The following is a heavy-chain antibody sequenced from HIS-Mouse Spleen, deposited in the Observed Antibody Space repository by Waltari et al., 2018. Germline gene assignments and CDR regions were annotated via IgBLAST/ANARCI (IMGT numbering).Heavy chain of an antibody. CDR2: IYYRGST. Sequence: QLQLQESGPGLVKPSETLSLTCTVSGGSIRSSSYYWGWIPQPQRKGLEWIGSIYYRGSTYYNPSIKSRVTISVDTSKNQFSLKLSSVTGADTAVYYCAREIRYSSSWYDWYFDLWGRGTLVTVCS. CDR1: GGSIRSSSYY. CDR3: AREIRYSSSWYDWYFDL. V-gene: IGHV4-39*07. J-gene: IGHJ2*01. D-gene: IGHD6-13*01.